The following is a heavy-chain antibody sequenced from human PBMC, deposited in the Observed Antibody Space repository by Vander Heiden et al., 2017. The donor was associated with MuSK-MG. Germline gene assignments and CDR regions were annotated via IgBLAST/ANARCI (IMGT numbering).Heavy chain of an antibody. CDR1: GFTFSSYA. CDR2: ISYDGSNK. D-gene: IGHD5-18*01. CDR3: AREGIQLKAPFDY. Sequence: QVQLVESGGGVVQPGRSLRLSCAASGFTFSSYAMHWVRQAPGKGLEWVAVISYDGSNKYYADSVKGRFTISRDNSKNTLYLQMNSLRAEDTAVYYCAREGIQLKAPFDYWGQGTRVTVSA. V-gene: IGHV3-30-3*01. J-gene: IGHJ4*02.